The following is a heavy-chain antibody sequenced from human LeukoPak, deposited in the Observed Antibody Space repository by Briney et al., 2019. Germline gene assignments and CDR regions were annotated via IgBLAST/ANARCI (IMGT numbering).Heavy chain of an antibody. CDR1: GFTFSNYW. CDR3: ARSYSTSSKIFDY. J-gene: IGHJ4*02. V-gene: IGHV3-7*01. CDR2: IKQDGSEK. Sequence: GRSLRLSCAASGFTFSNYWMNWVRQAPGKGLEWVANIKQDGSEKYYVDSVKGRFTISRDNAKNSLNLQMNSLRAGDTAVYYCARSYSTSSKIFDYWGQGTLVTVSS. D-gene: IGHD6-6*01.